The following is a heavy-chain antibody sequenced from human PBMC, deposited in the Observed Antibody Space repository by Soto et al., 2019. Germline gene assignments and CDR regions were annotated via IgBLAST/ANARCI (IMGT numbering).Heavy chain of an antibody. CDR2: MNPNSGNT. CDR3: AREHYGNSAWFDP. J-gene: IGHJ5*02. D-gene: IGHD3-10*01. V-gene: IGHV1-8*01. Sequence: VASVKVSCKASGYTFPRYDINWVRQATGQGLEWMGWMNPNSGNTGYAQKFQGRVTMTRNTSISTAYMELSSLRSEDTAVYYCAREHYGNSAWFDPWGQGTLVTVSS. CDR1: GYTFPRYD.